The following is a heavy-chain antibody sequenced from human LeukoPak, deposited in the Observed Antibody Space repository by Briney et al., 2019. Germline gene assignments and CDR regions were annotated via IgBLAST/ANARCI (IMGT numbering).Heavy chain of an antibody. Sequence: SETLSFTCAVYGGSFSGYYWSWLRQPPGKGLERIGEINHSGSTNYNPSLKSRVTISVDTSKSQFSLKLSSVTAADTAVYYCARDLGDPSSDYWGQGTLVTVSS. CDR2: INHSGST. J-gene: IGHJ4*02. CDR1: GGSFSGYY. V-gene: IGHV4-34*01. CDR3: ARDLGDPSSDY.